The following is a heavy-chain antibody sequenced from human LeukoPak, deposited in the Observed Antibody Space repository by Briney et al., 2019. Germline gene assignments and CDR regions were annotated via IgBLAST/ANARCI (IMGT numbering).Heavy chain of an antibody. CDR1: GLTFSSHW. CDR2: ISGSGGVT. V-gene: IGHV3-23*01. CDR3: AKVGAGSSYYYYAMDV. Sequence: GGSLRLSCAASGLTFSSHWMHWVRQAPGKGLEWVSSISGSGGVTYYAYSVKGRFTISRDNSKNTLFLEMNSLRAEDTAVYYCAKVGAGSSYYYYAMDVWGQGTTVTVSS. J-gene: IGHJ6*02.